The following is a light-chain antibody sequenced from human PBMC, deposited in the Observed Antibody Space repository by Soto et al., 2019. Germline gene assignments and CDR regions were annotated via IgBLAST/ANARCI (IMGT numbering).Light chain of an antibody. Sequence: QSVLTQPASVSGSPGQSITISCTGTNNDVGVYNFVSWYQQYPGKAPKPMIYEGTKRPSGVSTRFSGSKSDSAASLTISGLQAEDEADYYCYSFAGRSTWIWVFGGGTKVTVL. V-gene: IGLV2-23*01. CDR1: NNDVGVYNF. CDR3: YSFAGRSTWIWV. CDR2: EGT. J-gene: IGLJ3*02.